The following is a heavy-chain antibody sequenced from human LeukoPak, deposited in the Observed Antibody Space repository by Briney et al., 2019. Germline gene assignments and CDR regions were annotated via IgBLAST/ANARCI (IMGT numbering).Heavy chain of an antibody. V-gene: IGHV1-69*04. CDR3: AREAATNFDY. CDR1: GGTFSSYA. Sequence: GASVKVSCKASGGTFSSYAISWVRQAPGQGLEWMGRIIPILGIANYAQKFQGRVTITADKSTSTAYMELSSLRSEDTAVYHCAREAATNFDYWGQGTLVTVSS. D-gene: IGHD6-25*01. J-gene: IGHJ4*02. CDR2: IIPILGIA.